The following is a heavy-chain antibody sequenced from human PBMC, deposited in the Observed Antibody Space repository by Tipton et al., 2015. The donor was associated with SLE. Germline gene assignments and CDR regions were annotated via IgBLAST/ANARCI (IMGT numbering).Heavy chain of an antibody. CDR2: ISGSGGTT. CDR1: GFTFSDYA. D-gene: IGHD4-17*01. Sequence: GSLRLSCIASGFTFSDYAMSWVRQAPGKGLEWVAAISGSGGTTHYADSVKGRFTISRDNSKNTLYLQMNSLRPEDTAVYYCAKDHYGESFYYYGMDVWGQGTTVTVSS. V-gene: IGHV3-23*01. J-gene: IGHJ6*02. CDR3: AKDHYGESFYYYGMDV.